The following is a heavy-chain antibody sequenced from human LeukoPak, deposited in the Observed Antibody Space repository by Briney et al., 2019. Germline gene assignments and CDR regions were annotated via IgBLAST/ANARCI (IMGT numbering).Heavy chain of an antibody. D-gene: IGHD1-7*01. V-gene: IGHV3-23*01. CDR1: GFTFSNYG. Sequence: GGSLRLSCAASGFTFSNYGMHWVRQAPGKGLEWVSAISGSGGSTYYADSVKGRFTISRDNSKNTLYLQMNSLRAEDTAVYYCAKAGRTTDGFDYWGQGTLVTVSS. CDR3: AKAGRTTDGFDY. J-gene: IGHJ4*02. CDR2: ISGSGGST.